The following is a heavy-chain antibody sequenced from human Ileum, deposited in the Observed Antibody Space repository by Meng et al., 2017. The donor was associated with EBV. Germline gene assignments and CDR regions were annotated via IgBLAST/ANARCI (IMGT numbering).Heavy chain of an antibody. V-gene: IGHV4-4*02. J-gene: IGHJ4*02. CDR3: ARESYSDSSGYYSLDY. CDR2: IHHTEST. Sequence: VQLKEPGPGLGKPSGTLSLTWAVSGGSISSRNWWSWVRQAPGKGLEWIGEIHHTESTNYNPSLKSRVTISVDKSKNQFSLKLSSVTAADTAVYYCARESYSDSSGYYSLDYWGQGSLVTVSS. D-gene: IGHD3-22*01. CDR1: GGSISSRNW.